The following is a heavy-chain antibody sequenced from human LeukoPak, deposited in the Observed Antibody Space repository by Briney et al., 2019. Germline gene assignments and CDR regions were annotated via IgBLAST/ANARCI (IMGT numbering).Heavy chain of an antibody. CDR3: ARVVQSTDSSGFYLPEYFQH. CDR1: GGSFSGYH. Sequence: PSETLSLTCAVYGGSFSGYHWGWIRQPPGKGLEWIGSIYHSGSTYYNPSLKSRVTISVDTSKNQFSLKLRSVTAADTAVYYCARVVQSTDSSGFYLPEYFQHWGQGTLVTVSS. J-gene: IGHJ1*01. D-gene: IGHD3-22*01. V-gene: IGHV4-38-2*01. CDR2: IYHSGST.